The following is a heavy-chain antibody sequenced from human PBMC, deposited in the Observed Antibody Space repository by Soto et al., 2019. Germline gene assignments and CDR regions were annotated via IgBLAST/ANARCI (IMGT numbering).Heavy chain of an antibody. Sequence: GGSLRLSCAASGFTFSSYGMHWVRQAPGKGLEWVAVIWYDGSNKYYADSVKGRFTISRDNSKNTLYLQMNSLRAEDTAVYYCARDLGAKGDYYYGMDVWGQGTTVTVSS. D-gene: IGHD1-26*01. CDR1: GFTFSSYG. V-gene: IGHV3-33*01. J-gene: IGHJ6*02. CDR2: IWYDGSNK. CDR3: ARDLGAKGDYYYGMDV.